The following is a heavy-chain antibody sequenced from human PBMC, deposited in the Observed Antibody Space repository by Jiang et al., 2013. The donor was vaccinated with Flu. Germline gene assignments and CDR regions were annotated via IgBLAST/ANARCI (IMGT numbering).Heavy chain of an antibody. D-gene: IGHD1-26*01. V-gene: IGHV3-7*03. J-gene: IGHJ4*02. CDR1: GFTFSSYW. CDR2: LKPDGSGT. CDR3: ARHGSWNFDY. Sequence: QLVESGGGLVQPGGSLRLSCATSGFTFSSYWMAWVRQAPGKGLEWVANLKPDGSGTDYVASVEGRFTISRDNAKNSLSLQMNSLRVEDTAVYYCARHGSWNFDYWGQGTLVTVSS.